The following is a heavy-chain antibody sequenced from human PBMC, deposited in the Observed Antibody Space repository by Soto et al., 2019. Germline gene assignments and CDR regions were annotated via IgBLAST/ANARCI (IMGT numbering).Heavy chain of an antibody. Sequence: GESLKISCQCSGYTFSNFWIGWVRQLPGKGLEWMGIIYPGDHETRYSPSFHGKVTISADRSINTAYLQWNSLEASDTAFYFCARSPRSSPYFDYWGQGALVTVSS. J-gene: IGHJ4*02. V-gene: IGHV5-51*01. CDR2: IYPGDHET. CDR1: GYTFSNFW. D-gene: IGHD6-13*01. CDR3: ARSPRSSPYFDY.